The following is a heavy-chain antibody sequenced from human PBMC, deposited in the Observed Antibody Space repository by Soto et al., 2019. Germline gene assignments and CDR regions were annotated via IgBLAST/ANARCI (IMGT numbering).Heavy chain of an antibody. Sequence: QVQLQQWGAGLLKPSETLSLTCAVYGGSFSGYDWSWIRQPPGKGLEWVGEINHNVGTNYNPSRKSRVTISVDTSKNQFSLKLRSVTAADAAVYYCAAYWGQWLGDLYNYSGMDVWGQGTTVTVSS. J-gene: IGHJ6*02. CDR3: AAYWGQWLGDLYNYSGMDV. D-gene: IGHD6-19*01. CDR1: GGSFSGYD. V-gene: IGHV4-34*01. CDR2: INHNVGT.